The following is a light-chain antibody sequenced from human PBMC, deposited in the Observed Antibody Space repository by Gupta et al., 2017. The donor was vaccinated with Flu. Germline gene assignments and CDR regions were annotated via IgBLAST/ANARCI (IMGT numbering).Light chain of an antibody. CDR2: GAS. J-gene: IGKJ4*01. CDR1: QSVDNIY. Sequence: EIVLTQSPGTLSVSPGERVILSCRASQSVDNIYLAWYQQKPGQAPRLLIFGASSRASGIPDRFSGSGSETDFTLTISRLEPEDFAVYYCQQVGVSPLTFGGGTKVEIK. V-gene: IGKV3-20*01. CDR3: QQVGVSPLT.